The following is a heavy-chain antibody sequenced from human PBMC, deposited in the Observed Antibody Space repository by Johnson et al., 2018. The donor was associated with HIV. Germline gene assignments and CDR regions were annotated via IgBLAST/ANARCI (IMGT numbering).Heavy chain of an antibody. Sequence: VQLVESGGGLVKPGGSLKLSCAASGFTFSNAWMNWVRQAPGKGLEWVGRIKSKTDGGATDYTAPLKGRFTISRDDSKNTLYLQMNSLRAEDTAVYYCAKDRSMDDAFDVWGQGTMVTVSS. CDR2: IKSKTDGGAT. CDR1: GFTFSNAW. V-gene: IGHV3-15*01. J-gene: IGHJ3*01. D-gene: IGHD1-26*01. CDR3: AKDRSMDDAFDV.